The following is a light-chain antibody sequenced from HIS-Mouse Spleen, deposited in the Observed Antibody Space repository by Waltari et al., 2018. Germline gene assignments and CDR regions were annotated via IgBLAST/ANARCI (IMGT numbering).Light chain of an antibody. CDR3: AAWDDSLSGVV. V-gene: IGLV1-47*01. Sequence: QSVLTQPPSASGTPGQRVTISCSGSRSNIGSNSVYWYQQLPGTAPKLLIYRNKQRPSGVPDRFSGSKSGTSASLAISGLRSEDEADYYCAAWDDSLSGVVFGGGTKLTVL. CDR1: RSNIGSNS. CDR2: RNK. J-gene: IGLJ2*01.